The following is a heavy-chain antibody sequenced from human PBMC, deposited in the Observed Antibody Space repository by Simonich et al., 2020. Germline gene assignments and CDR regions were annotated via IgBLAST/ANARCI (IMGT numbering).Heavy chain of an antibody. V-gene: IGHV4-34*01. CDR1: GGSFSGYY. Sequence: QVQLQQWGAGLLKPSETLSLTCAVYGGSFSGYYWSWIRQPPGKGLEWIGEINQSGSTNYNPSLKMRVTISVDTSKNQFSLKLSSVTAADTAVYYCARPLGIVWAFDIWGQGTMVTVSS. CDR3: ARPLGIVWAFDI. CDR2: INQSGST. J-gene: IGHJ3*02. D-gene: IGHD3-16*01.